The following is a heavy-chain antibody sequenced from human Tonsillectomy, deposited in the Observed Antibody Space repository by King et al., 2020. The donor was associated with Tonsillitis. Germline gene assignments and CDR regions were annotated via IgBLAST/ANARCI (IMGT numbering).Heavy chain of an antibody. V-gene: IGHV4-31*03. Sequence: QLQESGPGLVKPSQTLSLTCTVSSGSISSGGYYWSWIRQHPGKGLEWIGYISYSGSTFYNPSLTSRVTISLHTSKNEFSLKPSSVTAADTAMYYCARSWCSGGRCYGAFDIWGQGTMVTVSS. CDR1: SGSISSGGYY. CDR2: ISYSGST. D-gene: IGHD2-15*01. CDR3: ARSWCSGGRCYGAFDI. J-gene: IGHJ3*02.